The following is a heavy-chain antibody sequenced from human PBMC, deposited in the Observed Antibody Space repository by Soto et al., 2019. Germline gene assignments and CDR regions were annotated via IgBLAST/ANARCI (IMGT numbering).Heavy chain of an antibody. D-gene: IGHD5-18*01. Sequence: GGSLRLSCAASGFTFSDYYMSWIRQAPGKGLEWVSYISSSGSTIYYADSVKGRFTISRDNAKNSLYLQMNSLRAEDTAVYYCARARYTYGKDYYYYYYYMDVWGKGTTVTVSS. J-gene: IGHJ6*03. CDR1: GFTFSDYY. V-gene: IGHV3-11*01. CDR2: ISSSGSTI. CDR3: ARARYTYGKDYYYYYYYMDV.